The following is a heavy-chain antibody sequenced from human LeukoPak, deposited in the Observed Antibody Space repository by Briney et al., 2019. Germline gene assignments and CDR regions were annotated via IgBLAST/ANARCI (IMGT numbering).Heavy chain of an antibody. CDR3: TSEPYGSFDY. CDR2: IRSKAYGGTT. J-gene: IGHJ4*02. Sequence: GGSLRLSCTASGFTFGDYAMSWFRQAPGKGLERVGFIRSKAYGGTTEYAASVKGRFTISRDDSKSIAYLQMNSLKTEDTAVYYCTSEPYGSFDYWGQGTLVTVSS. D-gene: IGHD4-17*01. CDR1: GFTFGDYA. V-gene: IGHV3-49*03.